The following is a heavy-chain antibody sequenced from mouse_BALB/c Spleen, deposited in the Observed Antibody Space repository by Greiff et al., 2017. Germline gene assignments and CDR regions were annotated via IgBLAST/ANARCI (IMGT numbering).Heavy chain of an antibody. CDR1: GFTFSSYG. Sequence: EVQGVESGGDLVKPGGSLKLSCAASGFTFSSYGMSWVRQTPDKRLEWVATISSGGSYTYYPDSVKGRFTISRDNAKNTLYLQMSSLKSEDTAMYYCARQITTVAHAMDYWGQGTSVTVSS. V-gene: IGHV5-6*01. CDR2: ISSGGSYT. J-gene: IGHJ4*01. D-gene: IGHD1-1*01. CDR3: ARQITTVAHAMDY.